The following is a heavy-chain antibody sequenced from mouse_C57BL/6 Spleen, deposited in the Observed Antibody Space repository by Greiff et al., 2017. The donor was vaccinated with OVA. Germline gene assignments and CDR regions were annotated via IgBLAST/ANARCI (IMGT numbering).Heavy chain of an antibody. V-gene: IGHV2-4*01. Sequence: VHLVESGPGLVQPSQSLSITCTVSGFSLTSYGVHWVRQPPGKGLEWLGVIWSGGSTDYNAAFISRLSISKDNSKSQVFFKMNSLQADDTAIYYCAKNYYGSDAMDYWGQGTSVTVSS. CDR1: GFSLTSYG. CDR2: IWSGGST. J-gene: IGHJ4*01. CDR3: AKNYYGSDAMDY. D-gene: IGHD1-1*01.